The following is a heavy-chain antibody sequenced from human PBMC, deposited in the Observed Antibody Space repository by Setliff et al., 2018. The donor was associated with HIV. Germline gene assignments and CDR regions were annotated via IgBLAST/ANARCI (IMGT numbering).Heavy chain of an antibody. V-gene: IGHV4-4*07. CDR1: GGSISSYY. CDR2: IYSSGST. D-gene: IGHD2-15*01. J-gene: IGHJ3*02. Sequence: PSETLSLTCTVSGGSISSYYWSWIRQPAGKGLEWIGRIYSSGSTNYSPSLNSRVTMSVDTSKNQFSLRLSSVTAADTAVYYCARVGLYCSGSSCYSSAFDIWGQGTMVTVSS. CDR3: ARVGLYCSGSSCYSSAFDI.